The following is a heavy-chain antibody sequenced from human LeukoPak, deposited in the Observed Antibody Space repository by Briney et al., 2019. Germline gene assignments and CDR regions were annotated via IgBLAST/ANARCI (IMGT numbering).Heavy chain of an antibody. Sequence: GGSLRLSCAASGFTVSSNYMSWVRQAPGKGLEWVSVIYSGGSTYYADSVKGRFTISRDNSKNTLYLQMGSLRAEDMAVYYCASTPVAYCGGDCYAAWGQGTLVTVSS. CDR1: GFTVSSNY. CDR2: IYSGGST. D-gene: IGHD2-21*02. V-gene: IGHV3-66*01. J-gene: IGHJ5*02. CDR3: ASTPVAYCGGDCYAA.